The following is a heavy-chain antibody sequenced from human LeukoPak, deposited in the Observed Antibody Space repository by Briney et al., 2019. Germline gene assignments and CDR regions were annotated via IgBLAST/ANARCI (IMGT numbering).Heavy chain of an antibody. CDR2: ISAYNGNT. CDR3: AGDFRDNWFDP. V-gene: IGHV1-18*04. J-gene: IGHJ5*02. CDR1: GYTFTSYG. Sequence: ASVKVSCKASGYTFTSYGISWVRQAPGQGLEWMGWISAYNGNTNYAQKLQGRVTMTTDTSTSTAYMELRSLRSDDTAVYYRAGDFRDNWFDPWGQGTLVTVSS.